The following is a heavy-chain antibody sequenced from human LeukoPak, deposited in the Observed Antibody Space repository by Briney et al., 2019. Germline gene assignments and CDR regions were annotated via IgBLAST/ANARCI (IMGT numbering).Heavy chain of an antibody. D-gene: IGHD3-9*01. J-gene: IGHJ6*03. V-gene: IGHV4-34*01. CDR1: GGSFSGYY. Sequence: SETLSLTCAVYGGSFSGYYWSWIRQPPGKGLEWIGEINHSGSTNYNPSLTSRVTISVDTSKNQFSLTLSSVTAADTAVYYCARGILTGYQIYYMDVWGKGTTVTVSS. CDR2: INHSGST. CDR3: ARGILTGYQIYYMDV.